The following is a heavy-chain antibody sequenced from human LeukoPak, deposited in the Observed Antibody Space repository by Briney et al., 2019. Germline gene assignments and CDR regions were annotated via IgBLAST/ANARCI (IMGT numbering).Heavy chain of an antibody. J-gene: IGHJ4*02. CDR3: ARDREFSGSYYWPFDY. CDR2: IYHSGST. Sequence: PSQTLSLTCAVSGGSISSGGYSWSWIRQPPGKGLEWIGYIYHSGSTYYNPSLKSRVTISVDTSKNQFSLKLSSVTAADTAVYYCARDREFSGSYYWPFDYWGQGTLVTVSS. V-gene: IGHV4-30-2*01. D-gene: IGHD1-26*01. CDR1: GGSISSGGYS.